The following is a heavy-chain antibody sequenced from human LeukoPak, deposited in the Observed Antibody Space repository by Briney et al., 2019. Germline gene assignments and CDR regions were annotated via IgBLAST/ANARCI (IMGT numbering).Heavy chain of an antibody. CDR1: GFTFSSYG. D-gene: IGHD2-2*01. CDR3: EPLEVPAAIGVPDY. V-gene: IGHV3-30*02. Sequence: GGSLRLSCAASGFTFSSYGMHWVRQAPGKGLEWVAFIRYDGSNKYYADSVKGRFTISRDNSKNTLYLQMNSLRAEDTAVYYCEPLEVPAAIGVPDYLCQGTLVNVSS. CDR2: IRYDGSNK. J-gene: IGHJ4*02.